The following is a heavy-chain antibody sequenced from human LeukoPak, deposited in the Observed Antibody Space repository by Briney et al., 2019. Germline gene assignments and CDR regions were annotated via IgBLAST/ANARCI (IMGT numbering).Heavy chain of an antibody. CDR3: ARSIGLTGGGVDV. CDR1: GFTFSDAW. V-gene: IGHV3-11*01. D-gene: IGHD3-9*01. J-gene: IGHJ6*02. CDR2: ITNGGSTI. Sequence: GGSLRLSCAASGFTFSDAWMNWVRLAPGKGLEWVSYITNGGSTIHHADSVKGRFTISRDNAKKTLYLQMNSLRAEDTAVYYCARSIGLTGGGVDVWGQGTTVTVSS.